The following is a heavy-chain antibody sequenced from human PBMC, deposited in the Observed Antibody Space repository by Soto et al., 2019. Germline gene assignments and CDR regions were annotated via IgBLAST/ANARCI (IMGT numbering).Heavy chain of an antibody. V-gene: IGHV4-30-4*01. CDR3: ARAVTIFGVVTRTDFDY. Sequence: TSETLSLTCTVSGGSISSGDYYWSWIRQPPGKGLEWIGYIYYSGSTYYNPSLKSRVTISVDTSKNQFSLKLSSVTAADTAVYYCARAVTIFGVVTRTDFDYWGQGTLVTVSS. J-gene: IGHJ4*02. CDR1: GGSISSGDYY. D-gene: IGHD3-3*01. CDR2: IYYSGST.